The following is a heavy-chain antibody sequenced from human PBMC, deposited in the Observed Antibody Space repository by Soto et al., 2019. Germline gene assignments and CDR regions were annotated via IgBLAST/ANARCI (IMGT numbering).Heavy chain of an antibody. V-gene: IGHV3-13*01. J-gene: IGHJ3*02. D-gene: IGHD1-20*01. CDR2: IGTAVDT. CDR3: ARDNGIDAFDI. Sequence: EVQLVESGGGLVQPGGSLRLSCAASGFTFSSYDMHWVRQATGKGLEWVSAIGTAVDTYYPGSVKGRFTISRENAKNSLYVQMNSLRAGDTAVYYCARDNGIDAFDIWGQGTMVTVSS. CDR1: GFTFSSYD.